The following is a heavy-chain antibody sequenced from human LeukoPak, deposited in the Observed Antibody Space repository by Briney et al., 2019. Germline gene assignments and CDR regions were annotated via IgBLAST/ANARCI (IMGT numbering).Heavy chain of an antibody. CDR1: GYTFTSYG. CDR3: ARGGSNYDFWSGYGYYYYYMDV. J-gene: IGHJ6*03. V-gene: IGHV1-2*02. Sequence: ASVKVSCKASGYTFTSYGISWVRQAPGQGLEWMGWINPNSGGTNYAQKFQGRVTMTRDTSISTAYMELSRLRSDDTAVYYCARGGSNYDFWSGYGYYYYYMDVWGKGTTVTVSS. CDR2: INPNSGGT. D-gene: IGHD3-3*01.